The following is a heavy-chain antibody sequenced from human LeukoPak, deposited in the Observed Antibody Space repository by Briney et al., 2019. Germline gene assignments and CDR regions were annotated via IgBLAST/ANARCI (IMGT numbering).Heavy chain of an antibody. CDR2: IWYDGSNK. J-gene: IGHJ4*02. CDR3: ARDMGYDSSPVHY. V-gene: IGHV3-33*08. Sequence: GGSLRLSCAASGFTVSSNYMSWVRQAPGKGLEWVAVIWYDGSNKYYADSVKGRFTISRDNSKNTLYLQMNSLRAEDTAVYYCARDMGYDSSPVHYWGQGTLVTVSS. CDR1: GFTVSSNY. D-gene: IGHD3-22*01.